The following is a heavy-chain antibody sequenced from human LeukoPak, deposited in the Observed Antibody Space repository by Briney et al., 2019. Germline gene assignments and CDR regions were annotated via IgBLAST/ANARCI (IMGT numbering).Heavy chain of an antibody. D-gene: IGHD2-2*01. CDR1: GGSISSSSYY. CDR2: IYTSGST. V-gene: IGHV4-61*02. J-gene: IGHJ5*02. Sequence: PSETLSLTCTVSGGSISSSSYYWSWIRQPAGKGLEWIGRIYTSGSTNYNPSLKSRVTISVDTSKSQFSLKLSSVTAADTAVYYCARAGIVVVPAASGSGWFDPWGQGTLVTVSS. CDR3: ARAGIVVVPAASGSGWFDP.